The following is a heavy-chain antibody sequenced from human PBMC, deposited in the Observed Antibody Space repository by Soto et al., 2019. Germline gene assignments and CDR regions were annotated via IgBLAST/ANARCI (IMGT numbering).Heavy chain of an antibody. CDR2: IRYDGRDK. Sequence: QVQLVESGGGVVQPGRSLKLPCTTPGFTSGSYAFHGVRKAPARGLGWVAVIRYDGRDKYYADSVKGRFTISRDNSKNTLYLQMNSLRAEDTSIYYCAREYSSGWYYLDCWGQGALVTVSS. CDR1: GFTSGSYA. D-gene: IGHD6-13*01. V-gene: IGHV3-33*01. CDR3: AREYSSGWYYLDC. J-gene: IGHJ4*02.